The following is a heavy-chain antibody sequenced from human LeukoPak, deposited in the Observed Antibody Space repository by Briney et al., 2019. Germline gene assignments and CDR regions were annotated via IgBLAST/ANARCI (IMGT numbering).Heavy chain of an antibody. CDR2: ISSSSSYI. V-gene: IGHV3-21*01. CDR3: ARGVVPAARGWFDP. J-gene: IGHJ5*02. Sequence: GGSLRLSCAASGFTFSSYSMNWVRQAPGKGLEWVSSISSSSSYIYYADSVKGRFTISRDNAKNSLYLQMNSLRAEDTAVYYCARGVVPAARGWFDPWGQGTLVTVSS. CDR1: GFTFSSYS. D-gene: IGHD2-2*01.